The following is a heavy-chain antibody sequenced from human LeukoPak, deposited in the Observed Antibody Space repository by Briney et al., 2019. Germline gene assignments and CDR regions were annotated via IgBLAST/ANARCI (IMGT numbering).Heavy chain of an antibody. Sequence: SETLSLTCTVSGGSISSYYWSWIRQPPGKGLEWIGYIYYSGSTNYNPSLKSRVTKSVDTSKNQFSLKLSSVTAADTAVYYCAKTPPAIGPLPFDYWGQGTLVTVSS. V-gene: IGHV4-59*08. J-gene: IGHJ4*02. CDR2: IYYSGST. CDR3: AKTPPAIGPLPFDY. D-gene: IGHD2-15*01. CDR1: GGSISSYY.